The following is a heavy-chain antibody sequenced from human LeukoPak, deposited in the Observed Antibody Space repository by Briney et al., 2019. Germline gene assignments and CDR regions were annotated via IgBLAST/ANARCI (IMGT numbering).Heavy chain of an antibody. J-gene: IGHJ4*02. D-gene: IGHD3-22*01. V-gene: IGHV3-74*01. CDR1: GFTFSSYW. Sequence: GGSLRLSCAASGFTFSSYWMHWVRQAPGKGLVWVSCTKSDGSSISYADSVKGRFTISRDNAKNTLYLQMNSLRAEDTAVYYCARVKYYDSSGYYSEGWPYDYWGQGTLVTVSS. CDR2: TKSDGSSI. CDR3: ARVKYYDSSGYYSEGWPYDY.